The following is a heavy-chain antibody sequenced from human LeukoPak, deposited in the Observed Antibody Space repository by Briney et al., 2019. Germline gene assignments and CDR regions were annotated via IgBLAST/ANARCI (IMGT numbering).Heavy chain of an antibody. D-gene: IGHD1-26*01. Sequence: GASVKVSCKVSGYTLTELSMHWVRQAPGKGLEWMGGFNPEDGETIYAQKFQGRVTMTEDTSTDTAYMELSSLRSEDTAVYYCAADSVVGATSDYWGQGTLVTVSS. CDR1: GYTLTELS. V-gene: IGHV1-24*01. CDR3: AADSVVGATSDY. J-gene: IGHJ4*02. CDR2: FNPEDGET.